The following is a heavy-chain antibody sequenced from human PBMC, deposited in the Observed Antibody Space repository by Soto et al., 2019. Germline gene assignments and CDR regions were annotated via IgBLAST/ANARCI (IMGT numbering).Heavy chain of an antibody. D-gene: IGHD2-15*01. CDR3: ASGLQPQFDP. CDR2: INHSGST. Sequence: SETLSLTCAVYGGSFSGYYWSWIRQPPGKGLEWIGEINHSGSTNYNPSLKSRVTISVDTSKNQFSLKLSSVTAADTAVYYCASGLQPQFDPWGQGTLVTVSS. J-gene: IGHJ5*02. CDR1: GGSFSGYY. V-gene: IGHV4-34*01.